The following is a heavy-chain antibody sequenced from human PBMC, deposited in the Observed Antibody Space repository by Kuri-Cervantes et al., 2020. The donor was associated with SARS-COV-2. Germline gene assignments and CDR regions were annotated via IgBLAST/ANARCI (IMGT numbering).Heavy chain of an antibody. V-gene: IGHV1-8*02. J-gene: IGHJ3*02. CDR2: MNPDTGNA. CDR1: GYTFTSND. CDR3: ARDRQLEQGGAFDI. Sequence: ASVKVSCKASGYTFTSNDINWVRQASGQGLEWMGWMNPDTGNAGYAQKFQGRVTMTRIMSTSTAYMELSSLRFDDTAVYYCARDRQLEQGGAFDIWGQGTMVTVSS. D-gene: IGHD1-1*01.